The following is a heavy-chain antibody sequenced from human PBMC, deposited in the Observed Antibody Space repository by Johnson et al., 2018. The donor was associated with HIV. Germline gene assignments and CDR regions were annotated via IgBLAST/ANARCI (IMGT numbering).Heavy chain of an antibody. V-gene: IGHV3-66*01. J-gene: IGHJ3*02. CDR2: IYRGGST. Sequence: MQLVESGGGLVRPGRSLRLSCAASGFTVSSNYMSWVRQAPGKGLPWVSVIYRGGSTSYADSVKCRFTIFRDNSKNTLYLQMGSLRAEDMAVYYCARASGEWDAFDIWGQGTVVTVSS. D-gene: IGHD3-10*01. CDR3: ARASGEWDAFDI. CDR1: GFTVSSNY.